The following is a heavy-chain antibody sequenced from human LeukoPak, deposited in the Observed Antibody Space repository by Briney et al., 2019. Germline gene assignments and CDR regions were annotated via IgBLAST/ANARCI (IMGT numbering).Heavy chain of an antibody. CDR3: ARDVHGDYGSGWFDP. CDR1: GGTFNNSA. D-gene: IGHD4-17*01. Sequence: SVKVSCKTSGGTFNNSAISWVRQAPGQGLEWLGGIIPLFGTAGYAQKFQGRVTITKDESTKTVYLELTSLTSDDTAVYYCARDVHGDYGSGWFDPWGQGTLVSVSS. J-gene: IGHJ5*02. CDR2: IIPLFGTA. V-gene: IGHV1-69*05.